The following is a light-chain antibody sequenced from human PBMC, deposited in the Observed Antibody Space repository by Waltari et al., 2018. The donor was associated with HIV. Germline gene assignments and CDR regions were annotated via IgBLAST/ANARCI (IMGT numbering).Light chain of an antibody. CDR2: GAS. Sequence: DIQLTRSPSSLSASVGDRVTITCRASQDISIFLAWFQQKPGKAPKALIYGASSLQSGVPSTFSGSGSGTAFTLTISSLQPEDFATYYCHQYSSYPHTFGQGTKVEIK. V-gene: IGKV1-16*01. J-gene: IGKJ1*01. CDR3: HQYSSYPHT. CDR1: QDISIF.